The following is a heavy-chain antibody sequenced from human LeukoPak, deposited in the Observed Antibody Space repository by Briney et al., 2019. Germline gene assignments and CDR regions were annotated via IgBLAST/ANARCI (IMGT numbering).Heavy chain of an antibody. V-gene: IGHV1-69*04. CDR1: GGTFSSYA. CDR2: IIPILGIA. D-gene: IGHD5-12*01. Sequence: SVKVSCKASGGTFSSYAISWVRQAPGQGLEWMGRIIPILGIANYAQKFQGRVTITADKSTSTAYMELSSLRSEDTAVYYCASSGYDLNAFDIWGQGTMVTVSS. J-gene: IGHJ3*02. CDR3: ASSGYDLNAFDI.